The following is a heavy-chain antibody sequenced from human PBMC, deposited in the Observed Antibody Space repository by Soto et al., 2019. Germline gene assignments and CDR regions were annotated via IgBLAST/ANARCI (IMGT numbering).Heavy chain of an antibody. V-gene: IGHV3-48*04. J-gene: IGHJ3*02. CDR3: ARARTGQWLVFDAFDI. D-gene: IGHD6-19*01. Sequence: GGSLRLSCAASAFSFSDYDMNWVRQAPGKGPEWISYISSSSSTIYYADSVKGRFSISRDNAKNSLYLQMNSLRGEDTAVYYCARARTGQWLVFDAFDIWGQGTMVTVSS. CDR1: AFSFSDYD. CDR2: ISSSSSTI.